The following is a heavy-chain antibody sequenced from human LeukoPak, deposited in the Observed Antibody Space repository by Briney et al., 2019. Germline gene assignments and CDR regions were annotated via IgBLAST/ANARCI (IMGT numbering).Heavy chain of an antibody. V-gene: IGHV4-4*07. CDR1: GGSISSYY. CDR3: ARDSRFDFWSGYLNY. CDR2: IYTSGST. D-gene: IGHD3-3*01. Sequence: SETLSLTCTVSGGSISSYYWSWIRQPAGKGLEWIGRIYTSGSTNYNPSLKSQVTISVDKSKNQFSLKLSSVTAADTAVYYCARDSRFDFWSGYLNYWGQGTLVTVSS. J-gene: IGHJ4*02.